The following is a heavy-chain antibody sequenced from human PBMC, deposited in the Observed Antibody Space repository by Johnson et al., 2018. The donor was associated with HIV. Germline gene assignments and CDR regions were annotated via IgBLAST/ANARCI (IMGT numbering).Heavy chain of an antibody. CDR1: GFTFSDYY. CDR3: ARDPLMHGSTFDI. D-gene: IGHD1-26*01. J-gene: IGHJ3*02. CDR2: ISGSGGST. Sequence: VQLVESGGGLVKPGGSLRLSCAASGFTFSDYYMSWVRQAPGKGLEWVSAISGSGGSTYYAASVKGRFTISRDNSKNTLYLQMDSLRAEDTAVYYCARDPLMHGSTFDIWGPGTMVTVSS. V-gene: IGHV3-23*04.